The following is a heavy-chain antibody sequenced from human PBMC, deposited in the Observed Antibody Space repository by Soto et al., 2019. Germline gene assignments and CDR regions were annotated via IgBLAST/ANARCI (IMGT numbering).Heavy chain of an antibody. CDR1: GGSFSGYY. CDR3: ARGPGYCSSTSCHDSYYYYMDV. V-gene: IGHV4-34*01. CDR2: VNHSGST. D-gene: IGHD2-2*01. Sequence: QVQLQQWGAGLLKPSETLSLTCAVYGGSFSGYYWSWIRQPPGKGLEWIGEVNHSGSTNYNPALKSRVTISVDTSKTQFSLTLSSVTAADTAVYYCARGPGYCSSTSCHDSYYYYMDVWGKGTTVTVSS. J-gene: IGHJ6*03.